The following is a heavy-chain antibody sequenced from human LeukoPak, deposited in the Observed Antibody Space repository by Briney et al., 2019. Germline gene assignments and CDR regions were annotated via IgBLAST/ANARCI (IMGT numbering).Heavy chain of an antibody. J-gene: IGHJ6*02. CDR3: ARWDRLDQLRYFDRSHNYYYYYGMDV. CDR1: GYTFTSYG. CDR2: ISAYNGNT. V-gene: IGHV1-18*01. D-gene: IGHD3-9*01. Sequence: ASVKVSCKASGYTFTSYGISWVRQAPGQGLEWMGWISAYNGNTNYAQKLQGRVTMTTDTSTSTAYMELRSLRSDDTAVYYCARWDRLDQLRYFDRSHNYYYYYGMDVWGQGTTVTVSS.